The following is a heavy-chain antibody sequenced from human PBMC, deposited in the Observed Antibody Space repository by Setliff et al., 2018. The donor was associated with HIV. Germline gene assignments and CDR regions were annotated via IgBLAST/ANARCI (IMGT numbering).Heavy chain of an antibody. Sequence: HPGGSLRLSCAASGFSFSRYWMSWVRQAPGKGLEWVASIDHFGSEENYVDSVRGRFTVSRDNTKNSLHLQLDSLGAEDAAVYFCARDGHLYGQPFDYWGQGALVTVSS. CDR3: ARDGHLYGQPFDY. J-gene: IGHJ4*02. CDR1: GFSFSRYW. D-gene: IGHD3-10*01. CDR2: IDHFGSEE. V-gene: IGHV3-7*05.